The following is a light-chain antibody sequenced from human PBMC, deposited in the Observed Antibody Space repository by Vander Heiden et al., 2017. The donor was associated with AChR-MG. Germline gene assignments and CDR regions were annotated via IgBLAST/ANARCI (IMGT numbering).Light chain of an antibody. V-gene: IGKV3-20*01. Sequence: ETVLTQSPGTLSLSPGERATLSCRASQSVSSSYLAWYQQKPGQAPRLLIYGASSRATGIPDRFSGSGSGTDFTLTISRLEPEDFAVYYCQQDGGSSWTFGQGTKVEIK. CDR1: QSVSSSY. CDR3: QQDGGSSWT. J-gene: IGKJ1*01. CDR2: GAS.